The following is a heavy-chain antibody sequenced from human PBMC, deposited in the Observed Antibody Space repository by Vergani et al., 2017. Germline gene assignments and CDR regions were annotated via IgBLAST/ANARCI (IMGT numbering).Heavy chain of an antibody. CDR1: GYTFTSYG. V-gene: IGHV1-18*01. D-gene: IGHD6-19*01. CDR2: LSAYNGNT. J-gene: IGHJ4*02. Sequence: QVQLVQSGAEVKKPGASVKVSCKSSGYTFTSYGISWVRQAPGQGLEWMGWLSAYNGNTNYAQKFQGRVTMTRDTSISTAYMELSRLRSDDTAVYYCARGQWLPTLSFDYWGQGTLVTVSS. CDR3: ARGQWLPTLSFDY.